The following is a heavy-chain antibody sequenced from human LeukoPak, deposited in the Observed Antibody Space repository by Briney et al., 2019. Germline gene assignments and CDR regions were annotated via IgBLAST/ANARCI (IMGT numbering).Heavy chain of an antibody. CDR3: ASELPYYYLWAFDI. J-gene: IGHJ3*02. D-gene: IGHD3-3*01. V-gene: IGHV3-20*04. CDR1: GFTFSSYS. Sequence: GGSLRLSCAASGFTFSSYSMNWVRQAPGKGLEWVSTINWNGGSTGYADSVKGRFTISRDNAKNSLYLQMNSLRAEDTAVYYCASELPYYYLWAFDIWGQGTMVTVSS. CDR2: INWNGGST.